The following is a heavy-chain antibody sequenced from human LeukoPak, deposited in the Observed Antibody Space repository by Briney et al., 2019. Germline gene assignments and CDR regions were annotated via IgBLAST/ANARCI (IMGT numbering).Heavy chain of an antibody. CDR2: ISYDGSNK. J-gene: IGHJ4*02. V-gene: IGHV3-30*18. CDR1: GFTFSSYG. CDR3: AKVAYYYDSSGYLDY. D-gene: IGHD3-22*01. Sequence: GGSLRLSCAASGFTFSSYGMHWVRQAPGKGLEWVAVISYDGSNKYYADSVKGRFTISRDNSKNTLYLQVNSLRAEDTAVYYCAKVAYYYDSSGYLDYWGQGTLVTVSS.